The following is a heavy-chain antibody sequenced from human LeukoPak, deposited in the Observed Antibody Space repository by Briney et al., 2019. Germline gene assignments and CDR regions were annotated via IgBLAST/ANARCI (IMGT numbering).Heavy chain of an antibody. J-gene: IGHJ3*02. D-gene: IGHD4-17*01. Sequence: ASVKVSCKASGYTFTSYYMHWVRQAPGQGLEWMGIINPSGGSTSYAQKFQGRVTITADKSTSTAYMELSSLRSEDTAVYYCATRGGATTGRAAFDIWGQGTMVTVSS. CDR2: INPSGGST. CDR1: GYTFTSYY. CDR3: ATRGGATTGRAAFDI. V-gene: IGHV1-46*01.